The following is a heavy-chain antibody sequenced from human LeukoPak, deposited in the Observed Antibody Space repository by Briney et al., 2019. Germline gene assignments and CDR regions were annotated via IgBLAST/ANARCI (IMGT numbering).Heavy chain of an antibody. CDR3: AREYSSPKISDPVISYYYMDV. J-gene: IGHJ6*03. CDR2: IYTSGST. CDR1: GGSISSSGYY. Sequence: SETLSLTCTVSGGSISSSGYYWSWIRQPAGKGLEWIGRIYTSGSTNYNPSLKSRVTMSVDTSKNQFSLKLSSVTAADTAVYYCAREYSSPKISDPVISYYYMDVWGKGTTVTVSS. V-gene: IGHV4-61*02. D-gene: IGHD6-13*01.